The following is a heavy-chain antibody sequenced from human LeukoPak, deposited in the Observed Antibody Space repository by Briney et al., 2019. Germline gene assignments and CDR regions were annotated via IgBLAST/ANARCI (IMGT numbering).Heavy chain of an antibody. D-gene: IGHD3-10*01. J-gene: IGHJ6*02. CDR3: ARWNSGFGNATTDYGLDV. CDR1: GGSISSGGYY. Sequence: PSQTLSLTCTVSGGSISSGGYYWTWIRQHPGKGLEWIGYIYHSGYSNYNPSLRSRVTISVDTSKNQLSLKLSSVTAADTAVYYCARWNSGFGNATTDYGLDVWGQGATVTVSS. V-gene: IGHV4-31*03. CDR2: IYHSGYS.